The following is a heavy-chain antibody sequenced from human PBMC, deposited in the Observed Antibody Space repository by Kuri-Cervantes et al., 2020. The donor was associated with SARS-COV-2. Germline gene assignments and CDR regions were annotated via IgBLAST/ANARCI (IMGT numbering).Heavy chain of an antibody. CDR3: ARDGHSYDYYYHYFYMDV. CDR2: NYHSGST. J-gene: IGHJ6*03. Sequence: SQTLSLTCAVSGYSISSGYYWGWIRQPPGKGLEWIGSNYHSGSTNYNPSLMSRVTISLDASKNQFSLKLSSVTATDTAVYYCARDGHSYDYYYHYFYMDVWGKGTTVTVSS. D-gene: IGHD3-16*01. V-gene: IGHV4-38-2*02. CDR1: GYSISSGYY.